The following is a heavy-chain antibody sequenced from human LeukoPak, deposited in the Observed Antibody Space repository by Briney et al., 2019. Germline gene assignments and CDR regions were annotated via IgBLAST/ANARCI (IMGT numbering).Heavy chain of an antibody. D-gene: IGHD2-2*01. CDR3: ARDIVVVPAAGYNWFDP. Sequence: GGSLRLSCAASGFTFSSYSMNWVRQAPGKGLEWVSSISSSSCYIYYADSVKGRFTISRDNAKNSLYLQMNSLRTEDTAVYYCARDIVVVPAAGYNWFDPWGQGTLVTVSS. CDR2: ISSSSCYI. J-gene: IGHJ5*02. V-gene: IGHV3-21*01. CDR1: GFTFSSYS.